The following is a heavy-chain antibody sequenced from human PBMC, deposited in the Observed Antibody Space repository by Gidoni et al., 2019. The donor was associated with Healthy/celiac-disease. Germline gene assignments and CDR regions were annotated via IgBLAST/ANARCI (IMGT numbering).Heavy chain of an antibody. J-gene: IGHJ4*02. CDR1: GYSISSGYY. CDR2: IYHSGST. Sequence: QVQLQESGPGLVKPSETLSLTCAVSGYSISSGYYWGWIRQPPGKGLEWIGSIYHSGSTYYNPSLKSRVTISVDTSKNQFSLKLSSVTAADTAVYYCARVFGGAPDYWGQGTLVTVSS. CDR3: ARVFGGAPDY. D-gene: IGHD1-26*01. V-gene: IGHV4-38-2*01.